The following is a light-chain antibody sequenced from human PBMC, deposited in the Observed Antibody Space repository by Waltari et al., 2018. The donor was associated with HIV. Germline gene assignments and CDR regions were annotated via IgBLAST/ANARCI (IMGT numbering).Light chain of an antibody. J-gene: IGLJ2*01. V-gene: IGLV2-23*02. CDR1: STDVGTYNL. CDR3: AAWDDSLNGPVV. Sequence: QSALTQAASVSGSPGQSITISCTGTSTDVGTYNLVSWYQQHPDKAPKVMIFEVTKRPSGVSNRFSGSKSGNTASLTISGLQAEDEADYYCAAWDDSLNGPVVFGGGTKLTVL. CDR2: EVT.